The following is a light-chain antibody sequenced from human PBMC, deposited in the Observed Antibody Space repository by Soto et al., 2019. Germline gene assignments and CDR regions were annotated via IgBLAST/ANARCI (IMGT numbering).Light chain of an antibody. J-gene: IGKJ5*01. V-gene: IGKV1-39*01. CDR2: AAS. CDR1: QDIAIY. CDR3: QQSYNIPIT. Sequence: IQLTQSPSSLSASVGDRVTITCRASQDIAIYLAWYQQKPGEAPKLLIYAASTLQSGVPSRFSGSGSGTDFTLLISSLQPEDFATFYCQQSYNIPITFGQGTRLEIK.